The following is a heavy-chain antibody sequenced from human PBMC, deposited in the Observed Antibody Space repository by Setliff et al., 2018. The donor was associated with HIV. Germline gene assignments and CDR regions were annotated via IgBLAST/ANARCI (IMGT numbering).Heavy chain of an antibody. J-gene: IGHJ4*02. CDR3: ATSSGQWELGY. CDR1: GGSISSYY. Sequence: SETLSLTCTVSGGSISSYYWSWIRQPAGKGLEWIGSIYYSGSTNYNPSLKSRVTISVDTSKNQFSLKLSSVTAADTAVYYCATSSGQWELGYWGQGTLVTVSS. CDR2: IYYSGST. V-gene: IGHV4-59*01. D-gene: IGHD1-26*01.